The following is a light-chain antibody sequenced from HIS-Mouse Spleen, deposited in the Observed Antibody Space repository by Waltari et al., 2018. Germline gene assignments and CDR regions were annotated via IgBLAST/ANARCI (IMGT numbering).Light chain of an antibody. J-gene: IGLJ2*01. CDR3: QVWDSSSDHVV. Sequence: SYVLTQPPSVSVAPGKTARITCGGNNIGSKSVHGSQQKPGQAPVLVVYDDSDRPSGIPERFSGSNSGNTATLTISRVEAGDEADYYCQVWDSSSDHVVFGGGTKLTVL. CDR1: NIGSKS. V-gene: IGLV3-21*03. CDR2: DDS.